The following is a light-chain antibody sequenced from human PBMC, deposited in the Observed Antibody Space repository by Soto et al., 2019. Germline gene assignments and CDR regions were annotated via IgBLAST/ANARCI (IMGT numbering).Light chain of an antibody. V-gene: IGKV3-15*01. CDR3: QQYNNGPPWT. CDR1: QSLRSN. CDR2: GAS. Sequence: EVVMTQSPATLSVSPGESATLSCRASQSLRSNLAWYQQKPGQPPRLVIYGASTRATDIPARFSGSGSGTEFTLTITSLQSEDFAVYYCQQYNNGPPWTFGQGTKVDI. J-gene: IGKJ1*01.